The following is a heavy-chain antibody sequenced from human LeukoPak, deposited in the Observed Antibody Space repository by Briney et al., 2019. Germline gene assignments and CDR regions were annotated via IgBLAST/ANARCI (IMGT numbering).Heavy chain of an antibody. Sequence: GGSLRLSCVGSGFTGINDYFSWVRQAPGKGLEWVSVISGSGGSTYYADSVKGRFTISRDNSKNTLYLQMNSLRAEDTAVYYCAKDLEYSSSWYFDYWGQGTLVTVSS. CDR2: ISGSGGST. D-gene: IGHD6-13*01. J-gene: IGHJ4*02. CDR1: GFTGINDY. CDR3: AKDLEYSSSWYFDY. V-gene: IGHV3-23*01.